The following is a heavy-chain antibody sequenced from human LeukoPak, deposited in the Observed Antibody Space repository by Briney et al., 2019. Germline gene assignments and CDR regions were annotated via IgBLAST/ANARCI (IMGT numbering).Heavy chain of an antibody. CDR2: IYHSGST. D-gene: IGHD3-9*01. CDR3: VTFIDQFYDNRGPTLYFDY. Sequence: KTSETLSLTCAVSGASVSTGGYSWSWIRQPPGKALEWIGYIYHSGSTYYNPSLKSRVTISVDGSRKQFSLKLSSVTAADTAVYYCVTFIDQFYDNRGPTLYFDYWGQGTLVPVSS. J-gene: IGHJ4*02. V-gene: IGHV4-30-2*01. CDR1: GASVSTGGYS.